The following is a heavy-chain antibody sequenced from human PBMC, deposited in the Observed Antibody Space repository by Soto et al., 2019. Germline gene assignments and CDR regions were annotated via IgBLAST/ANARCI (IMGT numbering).Heavy chain of an antibody. CDR1: GFTFSSYS. CDR2: IGSSGSTI. Sequence: GGSLRLSCAASGFTFSSYSANWVRQAPGKGLEWVSYIGSSGSTIYYADSVKGRFTISRDNAKNSLYLQMNSLRDEDTAVYYCARARRDGSNDLTRDFDYWGQGTLVTVSS. J-gene: IGHJ4*02. CDR3: ARARRDGSNDLTRDFDY. D-gene: IGHD3-10*01. V-gene: IGHV3-48*02.